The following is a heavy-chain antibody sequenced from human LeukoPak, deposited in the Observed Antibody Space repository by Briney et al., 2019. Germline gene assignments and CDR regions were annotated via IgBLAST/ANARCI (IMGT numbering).Heavy chain of an antibody. CDR1: GGSINSYY. V-gene: IGHV4-4*07. J-gene: IGHJ5*02. CDR3: ASATGNHFYGYSYGLNWFDP. Sequence: KPSETLSLTCTVSGGSINSYYWSWIRQPAGKGLEWIGRIYISGSTNYNPSLKSRVTMSIDTSKNQFSLKLSSVTAADTAVYYCASATGNHFYGYSYGLNWFDPWGQGTLVTVSS. CDR2: IYISGST. D-gene: IGHD5-18*01.